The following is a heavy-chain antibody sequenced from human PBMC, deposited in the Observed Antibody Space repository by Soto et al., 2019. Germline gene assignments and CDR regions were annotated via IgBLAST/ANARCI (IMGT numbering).Heavy chain of an antibody. J-gene: IGHJ6*02. D-gene: IGHD3-16*01. V-gene: IGHV4-59*01. CDR3: ARGGGLGTGDYYYYGMDL. CDR1: GGSISSYY. CDR2: IYYSGST. Sequence: SETLSLTCTVSGGSISSYYWSWIRQPPGKGLEWIGYIYYSGSTNYNPSLKSRVTISVDTSKNQFSLKLSSVTAADTAVYYCARGGGLGTGDYYYYGMDLWGQGTTVTVSS.